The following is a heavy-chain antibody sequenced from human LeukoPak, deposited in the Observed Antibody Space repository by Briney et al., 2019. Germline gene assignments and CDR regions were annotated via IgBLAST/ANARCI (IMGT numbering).Heavy chain of an antibody. CDR1: GYSFASYW. J-gene: IGHJ3*02. CDR2: IYPGDSDT. Sequence: GESLKISCKGSGYSFASYWIGWVRQMPGKGLEWMGIIYPGDSDTRYSPSFQGQVTISADKSISTAYPQWSSLKASDTAMYYCARLSSYSSSWYTDAFDIWGQGTMVTVSS. V-gene: IGHV5-51*01. D-gene: IGHD6-13*01. CDR3: ARLSSYSSSWYTDAFDI.